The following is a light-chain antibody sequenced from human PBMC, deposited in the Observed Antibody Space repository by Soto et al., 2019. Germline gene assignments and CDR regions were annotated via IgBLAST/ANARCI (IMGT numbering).Light chain of an antibody. CDR1: QSVSSN. J-gene: IGKJ2*01. CDR2: GAS. Sequence: EIVMTQSPATLSVSPGERATVSCRASQSVSSNLAWYQQKPGQAPRLLIYGASTRATGIPATFSGSGSRTEFTLTIGSLQSEDFAVYHCQQYNNWPRTFGQGTKLEIK. CDR3: QQYNNWPRT. V-gene: IGKV3-15*01.